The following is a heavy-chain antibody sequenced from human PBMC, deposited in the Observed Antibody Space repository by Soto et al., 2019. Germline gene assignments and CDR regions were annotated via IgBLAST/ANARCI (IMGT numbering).Heavy chain of an antibody. Sequence: PSETLSLTCAVSGYSISSGYYWGWIRQPPGKGLEWIGSIYHSGSTYSNPSLKSRVTISVDTSKNQFPLKLSSVTAADTAVYYCARDQAYYDFWSGYYHNWFDPWGQGTLVTVSS. D-gene: IGHD3-3*01. V-gene: IGHV4-38-2*02. CDR1: GYSISSGYY. J-gene: IGHJ5*02. CDR2: IYHSGST. CDR3: ARDQAYYDFWSGYYHNWFDP.